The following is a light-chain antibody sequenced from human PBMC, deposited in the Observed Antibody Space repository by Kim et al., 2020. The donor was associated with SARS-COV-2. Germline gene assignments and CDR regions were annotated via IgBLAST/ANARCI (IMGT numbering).Light chain of an antibody. J-gene: IGKJ2*03. CDR3: QQRSNWPYS. CDR1: QSVSSY. Sequence: EIVLTQSPATLSLSPGERATLSCRASQSVSSYLAWYQQKPGQAPRLLNYDASNRATGIPARFSGSGSGTDFTLTISSLEPEDFAVYYCQQRSNWPYSFGQGTKLEI. CDR2: DAS. V-gene: IGKV3-11*01.